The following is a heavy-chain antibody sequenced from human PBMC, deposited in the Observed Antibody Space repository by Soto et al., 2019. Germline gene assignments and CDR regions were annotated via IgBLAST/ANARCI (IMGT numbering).Heavy chain of an antibody. V-gene: IGHV1-46*01. CDR3: ARGSSLAEGMDV. J-gene: IGHJ6*02. CDR1: ADTFTSYY. Sequence: ASVKVSCKAPADTFTSYYIHWVRQAPGHGLEWMGIINPNGGSTRFAQKFQGRVTITADESTSTAYMELSSLRSGDTAVYYCARGSSLAEGMDVWGQGTTVTVSS. CDR2: INPNGGST. D-gene: IGHD2-2*01.